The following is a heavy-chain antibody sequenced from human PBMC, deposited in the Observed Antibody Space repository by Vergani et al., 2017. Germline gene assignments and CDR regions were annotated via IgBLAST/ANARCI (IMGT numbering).Heavy chain of an antibody. D-gene: IGHD2-2*01. J-gene: IGHJ3*02. V-gene: IGHV1-18*01. Sequence: QVQLVQSGAEVKKPGASVKVSCKASGYTFTSYGISWVRQAPGQGLEWMGWISAYNGNTNYAQKLQGRVTMTTDTFTSTAYMELRSLRSDDTDVYSCASSRWPLVPAASNSFDIWGQGTMVTVSS. CDR3: ASSRWPLVPAASNSFDI. CDR2: ISAYNGNT. CDR1: GYTFTSYG.